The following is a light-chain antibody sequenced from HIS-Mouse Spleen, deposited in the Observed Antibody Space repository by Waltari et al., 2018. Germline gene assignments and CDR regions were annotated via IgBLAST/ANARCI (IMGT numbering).Light chain of an antibody. J-gene: IGLJ1*01. Sequence: QSALTQPASVSGSPGQSITISCTGTSSDVGGYNYVSWYQQHPGKAPKRMIYEVSTRPSGVSNRCSGSKSGNTASLTISGLQAEDEADYYCSSYTSSSTFFGTGTKVTVL. CDR3: SSYTSSSTF. V-gene: IGLV2-14*01. CDR1: SSDVGGYNY. CDR2: EVS.